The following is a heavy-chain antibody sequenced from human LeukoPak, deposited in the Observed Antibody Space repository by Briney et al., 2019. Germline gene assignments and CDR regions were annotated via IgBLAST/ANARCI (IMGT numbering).Heavy chain of an antibody. V-gene: IGHV3-30*02. D-gene: IGHD3-9*01. Sequence: PGGSLRLSCAASGFTFSNYGMHWVRQAPGKGLEWVAFIQFDGSETYYADSVKGRFTISRDNSKNTLYLQMNSLRGEDTAVYYCAKDRRLYNILTGTFDYWGQGTLVTVSS. CDR1: GFTFSNYG. CDR2: IQFDGSET. J-gene: IGHJ4*02. CDR3: AKDRRLYNILTGTFDY.